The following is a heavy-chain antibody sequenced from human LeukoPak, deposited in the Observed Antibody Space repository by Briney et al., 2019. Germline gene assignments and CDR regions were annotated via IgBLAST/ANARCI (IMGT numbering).Heavy chain of an antibody. CDR1: GDSVSSKNVA. V-gene: IGHV6-1*01. J-gene: IGHJ4*02. CDR3: ARDFGITGSHTCAY. Sequence: SQTLSLTCVVSGDSVSSKNVAWDWITQSPSRGLEWLRRTYYRSKWYNDYAEAMEGRMTISQDTSENQSSLHLNSVTPDYTAVYYCARDFGITGSHTCAYGGQGTLVSVSS. CDR2: TYYRSKWYN. D-gene: IGHD3-10*01.